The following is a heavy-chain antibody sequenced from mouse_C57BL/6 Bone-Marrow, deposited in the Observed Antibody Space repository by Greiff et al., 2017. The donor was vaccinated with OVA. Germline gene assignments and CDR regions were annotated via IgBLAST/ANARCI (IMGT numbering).Heavy chain of an antibody. Sequence: EVKVVESGGGLVQPGGSLKLSCAASGFTFSDYSMYWVRQTPEKRLEWVAYISNGGGSTYYPDTVKGRFTISRDNAKNTLYLQMSRLKSEDTAMYYCARSTGAMDYWGQGTSVTVAS. D-gene: IGHD1-1*01. CDR2: ISNGGGST. J-gene: IGHJ4*01. V-gene: IGHV5-12*01. CDR1: GFTFSDYS. CDR3: ARSTGAMDY.